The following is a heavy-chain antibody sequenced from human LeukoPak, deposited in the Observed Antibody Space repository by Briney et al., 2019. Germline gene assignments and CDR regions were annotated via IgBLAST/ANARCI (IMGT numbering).Heavy chain of an antibody. J-gene: IGHJ3*02. CDR1: GFTFSSYG. Sequence: PGGSLRLSCAASGFTFSSYGMHWVRQAPGKGLEWVAVTSYDGSNKYYADSVKGRFTISRDNSKNTLYLQMNSLRAEDTAVYYCAKAQFTDSGYYHAHAFDIWGQGTMVTVSS. CDR3: AKAQFTDSGYYHAHAFDI. V-gene: IGHV3-30*18. D-gene: IGHD3-22*01. CDR2: TSYDGSNK.